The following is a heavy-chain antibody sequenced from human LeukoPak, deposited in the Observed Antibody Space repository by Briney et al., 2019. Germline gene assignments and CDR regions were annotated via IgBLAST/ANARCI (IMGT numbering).Heavy chain of an antibody. D-gene: IGHD6-19*01. J-gene: IGHJ4*02. V-gene: IGHV3-9*01. CDR2: INWNSNSI. CDR1: GFIFNDYA. Sequence: PGGSLRLSCAASGFIFNDYAMHWVRHAPGKGLERVSGINWNSNSIGYADSVKGRFTISRDNAKNSLYLQMNSLRAEDTAFYYCAKGLGKSSGWATLDYWGQGTLVTVSS. CDR3: AKGLGKSSGWATLDY.